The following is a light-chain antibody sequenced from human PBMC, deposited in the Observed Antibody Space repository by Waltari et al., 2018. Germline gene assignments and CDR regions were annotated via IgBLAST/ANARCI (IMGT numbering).Light chain of an antibody. Sequence: DIQMTQSPSSLSASVGDRVTIPCRASQSISSYLNWYQQKPGKAPKLRIYAASSLQRGVPSRFSGSASGTYFTRTISSLQPEDFATYYCLQTYSTPLTFGGGTNVDIK. J-gene: IGKJ4*01. CDR3: LQTYSTPLT. V-gene: IGKV1-39*01. CDR1: QSISSY. CDR2: AAS.